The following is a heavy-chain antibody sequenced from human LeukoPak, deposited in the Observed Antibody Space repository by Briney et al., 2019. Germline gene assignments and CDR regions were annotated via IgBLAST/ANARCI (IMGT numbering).Heavy chain of an antibody. J-gene: IGHJ4*02. CDR3: AKITMIVVVISRFDY. V-gene: IGHV3-23*01. D-gene: IGHD3-22*01. CDR2: ISGSGGST. Sequence: GGSLRLSCAASGFTFSSYAMSWVRQAPGKGLEWVSAISGSGGSTYYADSVKGRFTISRDNSKNTLYLQMNSLRAEDTAVYYCAKITMIVVVISRFDYWGQGTLVTVSS. CDR1: GFTFSSYA.